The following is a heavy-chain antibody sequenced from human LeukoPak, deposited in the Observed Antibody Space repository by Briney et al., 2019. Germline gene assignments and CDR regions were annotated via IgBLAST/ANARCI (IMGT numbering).Heavy chain of an antibody. CDR2: IYYSGST. J-gene: IGHJ4*02. CDR1: GGSISSGGYY. V-gene: IGHV4-31*03. CDR3: ARAGGFRRTFDY. Sequence: TASETLSLTCTVSGGSISSGGYYWSWIRQHPGKGLEWIGYIYYSGSTYYNPSLKSRVTISVDTSKNQFSLKLSSVTAADTAVYYCARAGGFRRTFDYWGQGALVTVSS. D-gene: IGHD1-7*01.